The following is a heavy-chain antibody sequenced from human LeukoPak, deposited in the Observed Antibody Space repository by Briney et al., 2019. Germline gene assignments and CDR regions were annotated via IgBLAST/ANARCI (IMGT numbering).Heavy chain of an antibody. V-gene: IGHV4-59*08. Sequence: SETLSLTCTVSGGSISSYYWSWIRQPPGKGLEWIGYIYYSGTTNYNPSLKSRVTISVDTSKNQFSLKLSSVTAADTAVYYCARNSPHYYDSSGYLWGQGTLVTVSS. CDR1: GGSISSYY. CDR3: ARNSPHYYDSSGYL. J-gene: IGHJ5*02. D-gene: IGHD3-22*01. CDR2: IYYSGTT.